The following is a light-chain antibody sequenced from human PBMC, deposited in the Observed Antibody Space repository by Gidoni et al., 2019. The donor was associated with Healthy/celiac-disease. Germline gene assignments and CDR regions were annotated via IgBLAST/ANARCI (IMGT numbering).Light chain of an antibody. J-gene: IGKJ2*01. Sequence: DLVMTHSPDSLAVSLGERATINCKSSQSVLYSSNNKNYLAWYQQKPGQPPKLLIYWASTRESGVPDRFSGSRSGTDFTLTISSLQAEDVAVYYCQQYYSTPPTFGQGTKLEIK. CDR2: WAS. CDR3: QQYYSTPPT. V-gene: IGKV4-1*01. CDR1: QSVLYSSNNKNY.